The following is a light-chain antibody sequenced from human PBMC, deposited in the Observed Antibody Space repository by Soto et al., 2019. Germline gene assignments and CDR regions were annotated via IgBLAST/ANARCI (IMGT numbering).Light chain of an antibody. CDR1: QSVTNY. CDR3: QQRLNWPPG. V-gene: IGKV3-11*01. CDR2: DAS. Sequence: EIFLTQSQATLSLSPGERATITCRASQSVTNYIAWYQQRPGQAPRLLIYDASNRATGVPARFSGSRSGTDFTLTISDLEPADFGLYYCQQRLNWPPGFGQGTKVDIK. J-gene: IGKJ1*01.